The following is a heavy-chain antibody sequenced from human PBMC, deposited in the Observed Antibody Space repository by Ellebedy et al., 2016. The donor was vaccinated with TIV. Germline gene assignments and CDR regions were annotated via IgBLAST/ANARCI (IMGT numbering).Heavy chain of an antibody. CDR1: GFTSTSYE. CDR3: ARDAAPGAPDFFDH. J-gene: IGHJ4*02. D-gene: IGHD3-10*01. V-gene: IGHV3-30-3*01. Sequence: PGGSLRLSCVASGFTSTSYEMHWVRQAPGKGLKWVAVVSGHATIQLYADAVKGRFTISKDTSKDTVYLQMNSLRVEDTALYYCARDAAPGAPDFFDHWGRGTLVTVSS. CDR2: VSGHATIQ.